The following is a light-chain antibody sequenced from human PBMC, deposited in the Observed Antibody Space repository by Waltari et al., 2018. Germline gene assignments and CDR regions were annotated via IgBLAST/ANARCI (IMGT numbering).Light chain of an antibody. Sequence: DIVLTQSPDSLAVSLGERATIKCKSSQSVLSRSNNKNYLGWYQQKPGHPPKLLITWSSTRESGVPDRFSGSGSGTDFTLTISSLQAEDVAVYFCQQCYTFPYTFGQGTKLEIK. CDR2: WSS. J-gene: IGKJ2*01. CDR3: QQCYTFPYT. CDR1: QSVLSRSNNKNY. V-gene: IGKV4-1*01.